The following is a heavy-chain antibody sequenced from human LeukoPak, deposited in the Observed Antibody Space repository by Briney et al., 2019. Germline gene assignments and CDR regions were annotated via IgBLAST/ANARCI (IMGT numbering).Heavy chain of an antibody. Sequence: GGSLRLSCAASGFTFSSYGMSWVRQAPGKGLEWVSTISSSGGSTYYADSVKGRFTISRDNSKNTLYLQMNSLRAEDTAVYYCARAYYYGWGLLYYYYYMDVWGKGTTVTISS. CDR1: GFTFSSYG. J-gene: IGHJ6*03. V-gene: IGHV3-23*01. CDR2: ISSSGGST. D-gene: IGHD3-10*01. CDR3: ARAYYYGWGLLYYYYYMDV.